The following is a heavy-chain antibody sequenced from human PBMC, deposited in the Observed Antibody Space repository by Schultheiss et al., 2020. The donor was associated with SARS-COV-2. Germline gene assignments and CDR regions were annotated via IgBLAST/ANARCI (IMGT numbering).Heavy chain of an antibody. Sequence: GGSLRLSCAASGFTFSSYSMNWVRQAPGKGLEWVSSISSSSSYIYYADSVKGRFTISRDNAKNSLYLQMNSLRAEYTAVYYCARDEGRAAPIEYYFDYWGQGTLVTVSS. CDR2: ISSSSSYI. CDR3: ARDEGRAAPIEYYFDY. D-gene: IGHD6-6*01. V-gene: IGHV3-21*01. J-gene: IGHJ4*02. CDR1: GFTFSSYS.